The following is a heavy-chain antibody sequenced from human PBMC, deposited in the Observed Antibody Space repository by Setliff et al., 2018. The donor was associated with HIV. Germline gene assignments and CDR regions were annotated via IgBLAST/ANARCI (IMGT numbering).Heavy chain of an antibody. V-gene: IGHV1-18*01. CDR2: ISGYSGNT. Sequence: ASVKVSCKASGYTFTSYGISWLRRAPGQGLEWMGWISGYSGNTNYAQKFQDRVTMTTDTPTSTVYMELRSLRSDDTAVYYCARVQWVVSSNVGLDYWGQGTLVTVSS. CDR1: GYTFTSYG. D-gene: IGHD6-19*01. J-gene: IGHJ4*02. CDR3: ARVQWVVSSNVGLDY.